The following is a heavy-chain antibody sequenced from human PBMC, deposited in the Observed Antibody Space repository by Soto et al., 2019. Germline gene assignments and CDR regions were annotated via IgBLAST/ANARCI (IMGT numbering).Heavy chain of an antibody. CDR1: GGTFSSYA. D-gene: IGHD2-15*01. J-gene: IGHJ3*02. CDR3: ARDRDIVVVVAATTGAFDI. Sequence: SVKVSCKASGGTFSSYAISWVRQAPGQGLEWMGGIIPIFGTANYAQKFQGRVTITADESTSTAYMELSSLRSEDTAVYYCARDRDIVVVVAATTGAFDIWGQGTMVTVSS. CDR2: IIPIFGTA. V-gene: IGHV1-69*13.